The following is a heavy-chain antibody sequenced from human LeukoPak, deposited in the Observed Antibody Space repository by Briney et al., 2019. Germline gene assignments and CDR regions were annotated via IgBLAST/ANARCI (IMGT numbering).Heavy chain of an antibody. J-gene: IGHJ4*02. Sequence: PGGSLRLSCAASGFTFRNAWMSWVRQAPGKGLEWVGRIKSKTDGGTTEYAAPVKGRFTISRDDSKSTLYRQMNSLKLEDTAVYYCGDLGDYRVGWGQGTLVTVSS. CDR2: IKSKTDGGTT. CDR3: GDLGDYRVG. D-gene: IGHD4-17*01. V-gene: IGHV3-15*01. CDR1: GFTFRNAW.